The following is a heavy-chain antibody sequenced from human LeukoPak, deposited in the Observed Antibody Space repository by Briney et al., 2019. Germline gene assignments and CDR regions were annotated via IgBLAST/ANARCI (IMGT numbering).Heavy chain of an antibody. Sequence: GGCLRLSCAAFGFTFSDYWMSWVRQAPGKGLEWVATIKDDGRDKYYVDSVKGRFTISRDNAKKSVYLQMSSLRDEDTAVYYCARDPLRRFDYWGQGTLVTVSS. CDR1: GFTFSDYW. J-gene: IGHJ4*02. CDR2: IKDDGRDK. CDR3: ARDPLRRFDY. V-gene: IGHV3-7*04.